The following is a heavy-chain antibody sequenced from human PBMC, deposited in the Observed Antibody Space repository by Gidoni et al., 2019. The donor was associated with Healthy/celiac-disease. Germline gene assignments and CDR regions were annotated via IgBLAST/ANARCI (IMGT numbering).Heavy chain of an antibody. CDR1: GYTFPGYY. J-gene: IGHJ4*02. CDR2: INPNSGGT. Sequence: QVQLVPSGAEVKKPGASVKVSCKASGYTFPGYYMHWVRQAPGQGLEWMGWINPNSGGTNYAQKFQGRVTMTRDTSISTAYMELSRLRSDDTAVYYCARVSYSSSWSYYFDYWGQGTLVTVSS. V-gene: IGHV1-2*02. CDR3: ARVSYSSSWSYYFDY. D-gene: IGHD6-13*01.